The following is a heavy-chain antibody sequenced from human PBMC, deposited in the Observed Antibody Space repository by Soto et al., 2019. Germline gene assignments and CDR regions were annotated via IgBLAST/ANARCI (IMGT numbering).Heavy chain of an antibody. CDR2: INHSGST. V-gene: IGHV4-34*01. J-gene: IGHJ4*02. CDR3: ARDLPDIVLKAHDY. Sequence: PSETLSLTCAVYGGSFSGYYWSWIRQPPGKGLAWIGEINHSGSTNYNPTLKSRVTISVDASKNRFSLKLSSVTAADTAVYYCARDLPDIVLKAHDYWGQGTLVTVSS. D-gene: IGHD2-8*01. CDR1: GGSFSGYY.